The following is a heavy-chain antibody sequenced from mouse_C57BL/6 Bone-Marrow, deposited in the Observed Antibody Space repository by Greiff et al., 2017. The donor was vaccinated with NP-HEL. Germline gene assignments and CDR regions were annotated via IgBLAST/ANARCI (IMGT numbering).Heavy chain of an antibody. CDR3: AGGGEDYAMDY. V-gene: IGHV3-6*01. J-gene: IGHJ4*01. CDR2: ISYDGSN. Sequence: EVQRVESGPGLVKPSQSLSLTCSVTGYSTTSGYYWNWIRQFPGNKLEWMGYISYDGSNNYNPSLKNRISITRDTSKNQFFLKLNSVTTEDTATYYCAGGGEDYAMDYWGQGTSVTVSS. CDR1: GYSTTSGYY.